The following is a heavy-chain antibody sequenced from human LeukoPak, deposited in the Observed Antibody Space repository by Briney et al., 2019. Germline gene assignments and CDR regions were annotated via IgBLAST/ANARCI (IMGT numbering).Heavy chain of an antibody. Sequence: RSGGSLRLSCAAPVFTFSDYYMSWIRQATGKGLEWVAYSSSSGSTIYYADSVKGRFTISRDNAKNSLYLQMNSLRAEDTAVYYCARRYYYGSGSYYQDSSYYMDVWGKGTTVTISS. D-gene: IGHD3-10*01. V-gene: IGHV3-11*01. CDR1: VFTFSDYY. J-gene: IGHJ6*03. CDR3: ARRYYYGSGSYYQDSSYYMDV. CDR2: SSSSGSTI.